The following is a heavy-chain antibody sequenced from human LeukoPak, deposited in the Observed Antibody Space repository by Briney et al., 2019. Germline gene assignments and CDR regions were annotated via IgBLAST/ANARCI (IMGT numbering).Heavy chain of an antibody. CDR2: IIPIFGTA. CDR3: ARANYYGSGTPGYYYYMDV. V-gene: IGHV1-69*05. D-gene: IGHD3-10*01. Sequence: GASVKVSCKASGGTFSSYAISWVRQAPGQGLEWMGGIIPIFGTANYAQKFQGRVTITTDESTSAAYMELSSLRSEDTAVYYCARANYYGSGTPGYYYYMDVWGKGTTVTVSS. J-gene: IGHJ6*03. CDR1: GGTFSSYA.